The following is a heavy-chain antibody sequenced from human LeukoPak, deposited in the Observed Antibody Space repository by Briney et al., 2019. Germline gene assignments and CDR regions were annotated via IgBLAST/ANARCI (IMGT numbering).Heavy chain of an antibody. D-gene: IGHD6-19*01. Sequence: MSGGSLRLSCAASGFTFSNAWMSWVRQAPGKGLEWVSSISSSGSYIYYADSVKGRFTISRDNAKNSLYLQMNSLRAEDTGVYYCARDFSSGMDVWGQGTTVTVSS. CDR2: ISSSGSYI. CDR1: GFTFSNAW. V-gene: IGHV3-21*01. CDR3: ARDFSSGMDV. J-gene: IGHJ6*02.